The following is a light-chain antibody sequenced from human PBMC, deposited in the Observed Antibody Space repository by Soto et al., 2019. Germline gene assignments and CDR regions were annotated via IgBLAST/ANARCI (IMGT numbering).Light chain of an antibody. CDR3: MHSLQVRT. Sequence: KPGQPPQPLMYEVSNRFSGVPERFSGSGSGTYFTLKISRVEAEYVGLYDCMHSLQVRTFGQGTKVDIK. V-gene: IGKV2D-29*01. CDR2: EVS. J-gene: IGKJ1*01.